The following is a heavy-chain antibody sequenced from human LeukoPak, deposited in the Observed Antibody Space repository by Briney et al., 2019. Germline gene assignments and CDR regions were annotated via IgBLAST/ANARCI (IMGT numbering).Heavy chain of an antibody. J-gene: IGHJ4*02. Sequence: GGSLRLSCAASGFIFSSYGMHWVRQASGKGLEWVAFIRYDGSNKYYADSVKGRFTISRDNSKNTLYLQMNSLRAEDTAVYYCAKDAPTGRDFDYWGQGTLVTVSS. CDR2: IRYDGSNK. D-gene: IGHD1-26*01. CDR1: GFIFSSYG. V-gene: IGHV3-30*02. CDR3: AKDAPTGRDFDY.